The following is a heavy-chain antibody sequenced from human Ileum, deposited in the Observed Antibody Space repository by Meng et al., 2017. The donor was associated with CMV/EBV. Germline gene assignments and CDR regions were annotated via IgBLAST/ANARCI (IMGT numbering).Heavy chain of an antibody. J-gene: IGHJ5*02. CDR3: ARAAARGVPVDL. Sequence: LKESGRRLMPTWDTVALTCTVPGGSLTRYYWTWIRQPAGKGLEWIRRIHPPGTTDDNPSLRSRVSMSLDKSKNQFSLKLTSVTAADTAVYYCARAAARGVPVDLWGQGTLVTVSS. CDR1: GGSLTRYY. D-gene: IGHD3-10*01. V-gene: IGHV4-4*07. CDR2: IHPPGTT.